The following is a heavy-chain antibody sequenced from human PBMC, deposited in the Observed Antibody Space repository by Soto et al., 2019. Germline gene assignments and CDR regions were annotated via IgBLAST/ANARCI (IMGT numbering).Heavy chain of an antibody. CDR1: EYTFTDYY. CDR3: ANVAYSTSWYDF. CDR2: INPSGGST. Sequence: QVQLVQSGAEVKKPGASVKLSCKSSEYTFTDYYIHWVRQAPGQGLEWMGLINPSGGSTSYPQKFQGRVTLTRDTSTSTVYMELSSLRSEDTAVYYCANVAYSTSWYDFWGQGTLVTVSS. V-gene: IGHV1-46*01. D-gene: IGHD6-13*01. J-gene: IGHJ5*01.